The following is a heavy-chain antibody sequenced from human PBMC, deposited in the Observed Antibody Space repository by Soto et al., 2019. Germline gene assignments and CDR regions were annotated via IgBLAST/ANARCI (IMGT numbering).Heavy chain of an antibody. V-gene: IGHV5-51*01. CDR1: GYTFTNYW. CDR3: VRTTFGALTHFDF. J-gene: IGHJ4*02. CDR2: IFPGDSDT. Sequence: GESLKISCKAIGYTFTNYWIGWVRQTPGKGLELMGIIFPGDSDTRYNPSFEGKVTVSADESISTAYLQWNTLKASDTAMYYCVRTTFGALTHFDFWGQGTLVTVSS. D-gene: IGHD3-10*01.